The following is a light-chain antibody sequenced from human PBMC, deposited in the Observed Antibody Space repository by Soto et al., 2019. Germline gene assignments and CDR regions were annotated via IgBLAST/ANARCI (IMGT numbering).Light chain of an antibody. CDR3: QQYGSSAPIT. CDR2: GAS. V-gene: IGKV1-6*01. J-gene: IGKJ5*01. Sequence: ATQITQPPSCLPASAEHILSIYCRASQGIGNALGWYQQKPGKPPKVLIYGASNLQSGVPPRFSGSGSGTDFTLAISSLQPEDSAIYYCQQYGSSAPITFGQGTRLDIK. CDR1: QGIGNA.